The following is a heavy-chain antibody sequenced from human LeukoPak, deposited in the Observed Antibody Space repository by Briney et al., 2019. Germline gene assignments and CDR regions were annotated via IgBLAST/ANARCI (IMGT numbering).Heavy chain of an antibody. CDR2: IDYSGST. CDR3: ARADRSDYYSAPNAFDI. Sequence: GSLRLSCAASGFVFSNYWMSWIRQSPEKGLEWIGHIDYSGSTNSNPSLKSRVTMSVDTSKNQFSLRLSSVTAADTAVYFCARADRSDYYSAPNAFDIWGQGTMVAVSS. D-gene: IGHD3-22*01. J-gene: IGHJ3*02. V-gene: IGHV4-59*01. CDR1: GFVFSNYW.